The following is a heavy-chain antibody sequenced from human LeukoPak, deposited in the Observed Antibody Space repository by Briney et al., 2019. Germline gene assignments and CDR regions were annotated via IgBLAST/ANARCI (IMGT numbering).Heavy chain of an antibody. J-gene: IGHJ4*02. CDR1: GFTFSTYG. V-gene: IGHV3-23*01. D-gene: IGHD2-2*01. CDR2: ISGSGGST. Sequence: GGSLRLSCGASGFTFSTYGMTWVRQAPGKGLEWVSGISGSGGSTYYADSVKGRFTISRDNSKNTLYLQMNSLRAEDTAVYYCATLMRDIVVVPDAVVLHWGQGTLVTVSS. CDR3: ATLMRDIVVVPDAVVLH.